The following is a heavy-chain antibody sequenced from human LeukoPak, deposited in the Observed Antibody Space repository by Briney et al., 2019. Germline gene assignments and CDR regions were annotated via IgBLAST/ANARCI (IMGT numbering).Heavy chain of an antibody. Sequence: GGSLRLSCAASGFTFSNYALSWVRQAPGKGLEWVSSISSSSSYIYYADSVKGRFTISRDNAKNSLYLQMNSLRAEDTAVYYCASMDYDFWSGYPFDYWGQGTLVTVSS. CDR2: ISSSSSYI. D-gene: IGHD3-3*01. CDR3: ASMDYDFWSGYPFDY. J-gene: IGHJ4*02. V-gene: IGHV3-21*01. CDR1: GFTFSNYA.